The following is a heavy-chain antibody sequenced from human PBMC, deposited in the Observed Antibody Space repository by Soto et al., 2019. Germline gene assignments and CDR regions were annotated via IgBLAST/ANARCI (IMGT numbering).Heavy chain of an antibody. D-gene: IGHD3-10*01. Sequence: QVQLVQSGAEVKKPGASVKVSCKASGYTFTSYEINWVRQATGQGLGWMGWMNPNSGNTGYAQKFQGRVTMTRNTSISTAYMWLSSLTSEDTAVYYCAISGSGSYDWFDPWGQGTLVTVSS. CDR2: MNPNSGNT. CDR3: AISGSGSYDWFDP. J-gene: IGHJ5*02. V-gene: IGHV1-8*01. CDR1: GYTFTSYE.